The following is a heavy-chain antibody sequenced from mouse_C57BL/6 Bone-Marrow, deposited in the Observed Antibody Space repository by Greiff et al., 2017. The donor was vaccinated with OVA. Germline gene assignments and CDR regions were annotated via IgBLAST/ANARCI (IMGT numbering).Heavy chain of an antibody. J-gene: IGHJ1*03. V-gene: IGHV5-9-1*02. D-gene: IGHD1-1*01. Sequence: DVKLVESGEGLVKPGGSLKLSCAASGFTFSGYDMSWVRQTPEKGLEWVAYISSDGDYIYYVDTVKGRFTISRDNARNTLYLQMSSLKSEDTAMYSCTRVGTTVVRGYLDVWGTGKRVSVSS. CDR3: TRVGTTVVRGYLDV. CDR2: ISSDGDYI. CDR1: GFTFSGYD.